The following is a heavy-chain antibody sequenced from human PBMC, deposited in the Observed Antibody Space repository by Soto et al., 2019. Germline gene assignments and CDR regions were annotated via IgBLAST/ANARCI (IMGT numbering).Heavy chain of an antibody. Sequence: GERLESYGRRSGYSFYSHWIGWVRQMPGKGLEWMGIIYPGDSNIRYSPSFEGQIDMSADRSINTAYLRLSSLKASDTATYYCARHLDEYSSASGFDYWGQGTLVTVSS. D-gene: IGHD6-6*01. CDR3: ARHLDEYSSASGFDY. CDR2: IYPGDSNI. J-gene: IGHJ4*02. CDR1: GYSFYSHW. V-gene: IGHV5-51*01.